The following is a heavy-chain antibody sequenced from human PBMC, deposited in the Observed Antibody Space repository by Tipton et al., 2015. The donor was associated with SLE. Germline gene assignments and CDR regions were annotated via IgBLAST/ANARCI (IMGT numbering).Heavy chain of an antibody. CDR3: ARHASGVYWYFDL. CDR2: IYYTGST. D-gene: IGHD3-10*01. Sequence: TLSLTCTVSGDSITSSYWSWTRQPPGKGLEWIGYIYYTGSTNYSPSLKSRVTISLDTSKNLFSLKLSSVTAADTAVYYCARHASGVYWYFDLWGRGTQVTVSS. CDR1: GDSITSSY. V-gene: IGHV4-59*08. J-gene: IGHJ2*01.